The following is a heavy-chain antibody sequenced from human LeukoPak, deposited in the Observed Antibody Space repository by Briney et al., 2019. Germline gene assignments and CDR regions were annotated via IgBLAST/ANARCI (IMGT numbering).Heavy chain of an antibody. CDR1: GGSISSYY. V-gene: IGHV4-59*01. Sequence: SETLSLTCTVSGGSISSYYWSWIRQPPGKGLEWIGYIYYSGSTNYNPSLKSRVTISVDTSKNQFSLKLSSVTAADTAVYYCAREGSNYYDSSGYYYSVPPGSYFDYWGQGTLVTVSS. CDR3: AREGSNYYDSSGYYYSVPPGSYFDY. D-gene: IGHD3-22*01. CDR2: IYYSGST. J-gene: IGHJ4*02.